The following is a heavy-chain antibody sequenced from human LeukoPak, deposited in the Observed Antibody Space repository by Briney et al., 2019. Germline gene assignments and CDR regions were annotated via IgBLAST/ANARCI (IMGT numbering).Heavy chain of an antibody. CDR1: GYTFTTYD. CDR2: MNPNRGNT. Sequence: ASVKVSCKASGYTFTTYDIKRVRQAAGQGLEWTGWMNPNRGNTGYAQKFQGRLTITRNASISTAYMELSSLRSDDTAVYYCARTKPDNSEIYNWGQGALVTVSS. CDR3: ARTKPDNSEIYN. J-gene: IGHJ4*02. V-gene: IGHV1-8*03. D-gene: IGHD3-22*01.